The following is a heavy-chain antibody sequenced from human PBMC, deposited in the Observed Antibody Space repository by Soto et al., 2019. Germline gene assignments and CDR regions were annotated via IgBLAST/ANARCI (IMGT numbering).Heavy chain of an antibody. CDR3: ARQTRRDWGVYFDY. Sequence: LSLTCTVSGGSISSGGYYWSWIRQHPGKGLEWIGYIYYSGSTYYNPSLKSRVTISVDTSKNQFSLKLSSVTAADTAVYYCARQTRRDWGVYFDYWGQGTLVTVSS. J-gene: IGHJ4*02. D-gene: IGHD3-16*01. CDR1: GGSISSGGYY. CDR2: IYYSGST. V-gene: IGHV4-31*03.